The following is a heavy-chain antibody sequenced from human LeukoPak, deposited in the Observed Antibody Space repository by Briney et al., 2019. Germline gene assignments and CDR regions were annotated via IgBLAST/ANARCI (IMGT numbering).Heavy chain of an antibody. CDR2: ISWNSGSI. D-gene: IGHD2-15*01. V-gene: IGHV3-9*01. CDR1: GFTFDDYA. Sequence: GGSLRLSCAASGFTFDDYAMHWVRQAPGKGLEWVSGISWNSGSIGYADSVKGRFTISRDNAKNSLYLQMNSLRAEDTAVYYCGKGPVVTFDIWGQGTMVTVSS. CDR3: GKGPVVTFDI. J-gene: IGHJ3*02.